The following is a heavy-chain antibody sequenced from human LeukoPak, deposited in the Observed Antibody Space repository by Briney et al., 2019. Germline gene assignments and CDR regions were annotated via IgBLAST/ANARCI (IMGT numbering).Heavy chain of an antibody. D-gene: IGHD3-22*01. CDR2: IYTSGST. Sequence: SQTLSLTCTVSGGSISSGSYYWSWIRQAAGKGLEWIARIYTSGSTNYDPSLKSRVTISVDTSKNQFSLKLSSVTAADTAVYYCARLERDDSIGYYYDAFDIWGQGTMVTVSS. CDR3: ARLERDDSIGYYYDAFDI. CDR1: GGSISSGSYY. J-gene: IGHJ3*02. V-gene: IGHV4-61*02.